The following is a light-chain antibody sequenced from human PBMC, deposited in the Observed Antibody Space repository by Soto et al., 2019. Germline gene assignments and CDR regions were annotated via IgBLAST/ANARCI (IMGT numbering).Light chain of an antibody. CDR3: QXXXXSPWX. J-gene: IGKJ1*01. CDR1: QSLSTNY. Sequence: EIVLTQSPGTLSLSPGERATLSCGTSQSLSTNYLAWYQQKPGQAPRLLIYDASSRATGIPDRFSGSGSGTDFTLXXXXXXPXXXXLXXXQXXXXSPWXXXQGTKVDIK. V-gene: IGKV3-20*01. CDR2: DAS.